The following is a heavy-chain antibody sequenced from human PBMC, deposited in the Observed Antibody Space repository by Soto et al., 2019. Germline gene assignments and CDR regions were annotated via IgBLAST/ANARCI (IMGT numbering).Heavy chain of an antibody. CDR1: GFTFSSYW. V-gene: IGHV3-74*01. J-gene: IGHJ4*02. CDR2: INSDGSST. D-gene: IGHD6-13*01. CDR3: ARARGGLAWYSSSWQDFDY. Sequence: PGGSLRLSCAASGFTFSSYWMHWVLQAPWKGLVWVSRINSDGSSTSYADSVKGRFTISRDNAKNTLYLQMNSLRAEDTAVYYCARARGGLAWYSSSWQDFDYWGQGTLVTVSS.